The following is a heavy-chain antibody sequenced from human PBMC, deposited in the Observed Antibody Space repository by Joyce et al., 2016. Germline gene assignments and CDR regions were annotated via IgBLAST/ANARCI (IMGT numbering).Heavy chain of an antibody. Sequence: QVQLVQSGAEVKKPGASVKVSCKASGYTFISYDINWVRQATGQGLEWMGCMNPNSGHTGYAQKFQGRVTMTRDTSISTAYMELSSLRSEDTAVYYCALYCTNGVCYTEAYWGQGTLVTVSS. CDR1: GYTFISYD. D-gene: IGHD2-8*01. CDR3: ALYCTNGVCYTEAY. V-gene: IGHV1-8*01. J-gene: IGHJ4*02. CDR2: MNPNSGHT.